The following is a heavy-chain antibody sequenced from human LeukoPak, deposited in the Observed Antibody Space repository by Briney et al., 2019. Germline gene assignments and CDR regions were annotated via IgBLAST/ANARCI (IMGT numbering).Heavy chain of an antibody. CDR3: ARGRGVPYYYDSSGYYPADY. V-gene: IGHV4-59*08. D-gene: IGHD3-22*01. CDR2: IYYSGST. Sequence: SETLSLTCTVSGGSISSYYWSWIRQPPGKGLEWLGYIYYSGSTYYNPSLKSRVTISVDTSKNQFSLKLSSVTAADTAVYYCARGRGVPYYYDSSGYYPADYWGQGTLVTVSS. J-gene: IGHJ4*02. CDR1: GGSISSYY.